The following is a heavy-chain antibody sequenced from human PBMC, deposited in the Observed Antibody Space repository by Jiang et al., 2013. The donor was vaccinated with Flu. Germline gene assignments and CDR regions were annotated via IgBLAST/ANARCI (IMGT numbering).Heavy chain of an antibody. J-gene: IGHJ4*02. V-gene: IGHV4-39*01. CDR3: ARHSLGRSGWYVDY. Sequence: GLVKPSETLSLTCTVSGGPISSSSYYWGWIRQPPGKGLEWIGSIYYSGNTYYKSSLKSRVSISVDTSKNQISLNLSSVTAADTAVYYCARHSLGRSGWYVDYWGQGTQVTVSS. CDR2: IYYSGNT. D-gene: IGHD6-19*01. CDR1: GGPISSSSYY.